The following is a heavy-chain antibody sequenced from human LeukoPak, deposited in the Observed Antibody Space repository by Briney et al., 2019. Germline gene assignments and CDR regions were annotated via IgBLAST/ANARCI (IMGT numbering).Heavy chain of an antibody. CDR2: INPNSGGT. J-gene: IGHJ6*03. Sequence: GASVTVSFKTSGYTFTRYYIHWVRQAPGQGLEWMGWINPNSGGTNYAQKFQGRVTMTRDTSISTAYMELSRLRSDETAVYYCARDRNDFYYYYYMDVWGTGTTVTVSS. D-gene: IGHD3-3*01. CDR1: GYTFTRYY. V-gene: IGHV1-2*02. CDR3: ARDRNDFYYYYYMDV.